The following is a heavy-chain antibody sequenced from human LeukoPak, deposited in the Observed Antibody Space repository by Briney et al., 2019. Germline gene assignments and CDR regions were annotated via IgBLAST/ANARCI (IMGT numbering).Heavy chain of an antibody. D-gene: IGHD3-16*02. CDR3: ARGSDFVWGSYRPYFDY. V-gene: IGHV3-21*01. J-gene: IGHJ4*02. CDR2: ISGSTSYI. CDR1: AFTFRTYS. Sequence: GGSLRLSCVASAFTFRTYSMHWVRQAPGKGLEWVSSISGSTSYIYYADSVRGRFTISRDNAKNSLYLQMNNLRAEDTAVYYCARGSDFVWGSYRPYFDYWGQGTLVTVSS.